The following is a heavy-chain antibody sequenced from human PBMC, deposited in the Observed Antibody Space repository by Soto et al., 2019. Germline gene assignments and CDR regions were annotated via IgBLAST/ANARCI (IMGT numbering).Heavy chain of an antibody. CDR1: GFTFTTYA. CDR2: FSGGSGTT. D-gene: IGHD1-1*01. Sequence: EIQLLESGGNLIQPGGSLRLSCAASGFTFTTYAMNWVRQAPGKGLEWVSGFSGGSGTTHYRDSVRGRFTISRDDSKSTVYLQMNRLGVDDTAVYYCVKWNGFGDHWGPGTLVTVSS. CDR3: VKWNGFGDH. V-gene: IGHV3-23*01. J-gene: IGHJ4*02.